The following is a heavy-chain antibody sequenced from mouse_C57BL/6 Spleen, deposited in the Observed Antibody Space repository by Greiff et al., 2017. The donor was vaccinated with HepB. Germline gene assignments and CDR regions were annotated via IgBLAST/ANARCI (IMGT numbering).Heavy chain of an antibody. CDR1: GYTFTDYN. CDR3: ASRYYDGYYVGAMDY. CDR2: INPNNGGT. D-gene: IGHD2-3*01. Sequence: EVQLQQSGPELVKPGASVKMSCKASGYTFTDYNMHWVKQSHGKSLEWIGYINPNNGGTSYNQKFKGKATLTVNKSSSTAYMELRSLTSEDSAVYYCASRYYDGYYVGAMDYWGQGTSVAVSS. V-gene: IGHV1-22*01. J-gene: IGHJ4*01.